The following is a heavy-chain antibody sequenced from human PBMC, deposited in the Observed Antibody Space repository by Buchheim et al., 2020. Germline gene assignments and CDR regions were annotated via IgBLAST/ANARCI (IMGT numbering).Heavy chain of an antibody. CDR2: IWYDGSNK. CDR1: GFTFSSYG. Sequence: QVQLVESGGGVVQPGRSLRLSCAASGFTFSSYGMHWVRQAPGKGLEWVAVIWYDGSNKYYADSVKGRFTISRDNSKNTLYLQMNSLRAEDTAVYYCARDLLDIVATRPYYYYGMDVWGQGTT. D-gene: IGHD5-12*01. V-gene: IGHV3-33*01. J-gene: IGHJ6*02. CDR3: ARDLLDIVATRPYYYYGMDV.